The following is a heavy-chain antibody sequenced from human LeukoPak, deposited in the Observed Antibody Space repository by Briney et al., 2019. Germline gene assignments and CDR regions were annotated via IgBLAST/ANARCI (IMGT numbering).Heavy chain of an antibody. D-gene: IGHD6-19*01. V-gene: IGHV4-59*13. CDR2: FYYSGST. CDR1: GVSISSYH. Sequence: SETLSLTCTVSGVSISSYHWSWIRQPPGKGLEWIGYFYYSGSTNYNPSLKSRITISGDTSKNQFSVKLSSVTAADTAVYYCAQSSGWNHGILGGWGQGTLVTVSS. CDR3: AQSSGWNHGILGG. J-gene: IGHJ4*02.